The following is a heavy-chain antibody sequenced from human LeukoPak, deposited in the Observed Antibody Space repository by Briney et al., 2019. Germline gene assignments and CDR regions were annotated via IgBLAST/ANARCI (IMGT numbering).Heavy chain of an antibody. CDR3: AKAPFIAAAVYSVLFDY. CDR1: GFIFSTYS. CDR2: ISHGSGSI. D-gene: IGHD6-13*01. J-gene: IGHJ4*02. Sequence: GGSLRLSCAASGFIFSTYSMNWLRQAPGKGLEWVSSISHGSGSIYYADSVKGRFAISRDNAKNSLYLQMNSLRAEDTAVYYCAKAPFIAAAVYSVLFDYWGQGTLVTVSS. V-gene: IGHV3-21*01.